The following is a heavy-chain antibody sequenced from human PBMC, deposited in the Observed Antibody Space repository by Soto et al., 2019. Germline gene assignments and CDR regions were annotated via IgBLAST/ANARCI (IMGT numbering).Heavy chain of an antibody. V-gene: IGHV1-8*01. CDR3: ATVAVATIYNWFDP. J-gene: IGHJ5*02. Sequence: GASVKVSCKASGYTFTSYDINWVRQATGQGLEWMGWMNPNSGNTGYAQKFQGRVTMTEDTSIDTAYMELSSLRSEDTAVYYCATVAVATIYNWFDPWGQGTLVTVSS. D-gene: IGHD5-12*01. CDR2: MNPNSGNT. CDR1: GYTFTSYD.